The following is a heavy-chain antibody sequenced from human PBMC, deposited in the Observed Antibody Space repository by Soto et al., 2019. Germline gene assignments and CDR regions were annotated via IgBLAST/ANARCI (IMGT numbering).Heavy chain of an antibody. D-gene: IGHD6-19*01. CDR3: GAVEAPYYYDGMDV. V-gene: IGHV1-69*12. Sequence: QVQLVQSGAEVKKPGSSVKVSCKASGGTFSSYAISWVRQAPGQGLEWMGGIIPIFGTANYAQKFQGRVTITADESTSTAYIELSSLRSEDTAVYYCGAVEAPYYYDGMDVWGQGTTVTVSS. CDR1: GGTFSSYA. J-gene: IGHJ6*02. CDR2: IIPIFGTA.